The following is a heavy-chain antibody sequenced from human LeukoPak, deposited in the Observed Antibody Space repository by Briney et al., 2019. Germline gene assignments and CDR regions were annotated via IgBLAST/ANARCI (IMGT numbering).Heavy chain of an antibody. CDR2: IRGSGAST. J-gene: IGHJ3*02. V-gene: IGHV3-23*01. Sequence: GGSLRLSCAASGFTFSNYAMSWVRQAPGKGLEWVSSIRGSGASTYYADSVKGRFTISRDNSKNTLYLQMNSLRAEDTALYYCAKDKSGGWELLRDHDAFDIWGQGTMVTVSS. CDR1: GFTFSNYA. CDR3: AKDKSGGWELLRDHDAFDI. D-gene: IGHD1-26*01.